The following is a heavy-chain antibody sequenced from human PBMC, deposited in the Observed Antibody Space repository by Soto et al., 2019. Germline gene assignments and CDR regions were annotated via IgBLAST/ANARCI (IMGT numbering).Heavy chain of an antibody. D-gene: IGHD3-3*01. CDR1: GGSISSGGYY. CDR2: IYYSGST. CDR3: ARFHPAIWSGYREGYWFDP. V-gene: IGHV4-31*03. Sequence: QVQLQESGPGLVKPSQTMSLTCTVSGGSISSGGYYWSWILQHPGKGLEWIGYIYYSGSTYYNPSLKRRLTISVDTSKNQDSLTLSSVTAADTAVYYGARFHPAIWSGYREGYWFDPWGQGTLVTVSS. J-gene: IGHJ5*02.